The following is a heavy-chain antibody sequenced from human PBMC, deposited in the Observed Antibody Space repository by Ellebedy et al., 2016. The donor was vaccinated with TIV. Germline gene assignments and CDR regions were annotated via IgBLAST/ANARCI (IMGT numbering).Heavy chain of an antibody. CDR1: GYTLTELP. D-gene: IGHD5-12*01. V-gene: IGHV1-24*01. J-gene: IGHJ6*02. CDR2: FDPEDGET. Sequence: AASVKVSCKVSGYTLTELPMHWMRQAPGKGLEWMGNFDPEDGETIYAQKFQGRVTMTEDTSTDTAYMELSSLRSEDTAVYYCATVDIVVTRNSFYGLNVWGLGTTVTVSS. CDR3: ATVDIVVTRNSFYGLNV.